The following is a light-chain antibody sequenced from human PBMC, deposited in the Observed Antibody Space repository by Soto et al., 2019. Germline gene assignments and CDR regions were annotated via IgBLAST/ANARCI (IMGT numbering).Light chain of an antibody. CDR2: DAS. V-gene: IGKV1-33*01. J-gene: IGKJ3*01. Sequence: DIPMTQSPSSLSASVGDRVTITCQASQDISNYLNWYQQKPGKAPKLLIYDASNLETGAPSRFSGSGSGTDFTFTISSLQPEDIATYYCQQYDNLPRTFGPGTKVDIK. CDR3: QQYDNLPRT. CDR1: QDISNY.